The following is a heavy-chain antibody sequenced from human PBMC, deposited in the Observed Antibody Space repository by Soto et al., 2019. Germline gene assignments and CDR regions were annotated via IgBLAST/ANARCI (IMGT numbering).Heavy chain of an antibody. V-gene: IGHV3-30*04. Sequence: QVQLVESGGGVVQPGGSLRLSCAASGFTFSSYAVHWVRQAPGKGLEWVAVISYDGRTVYYADSVKGRFTISRDNSKNTVYLQMNSLRPEDTAGYYCAIEGFAELLWGWFGPLGQGTLGTVSS. CDR2: ISYDGRTV. J-gene: IGHJ5*01. D-gene: IGHD3-10*01. CDR3: AIEGFAELLWGWFGP. CDR1: GFTFSSYA.